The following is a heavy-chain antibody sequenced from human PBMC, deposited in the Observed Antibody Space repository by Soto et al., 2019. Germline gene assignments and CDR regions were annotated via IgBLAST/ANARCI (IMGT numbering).Heavy chain of an antibody. J-gene: IGHJ5*02. V-gene: IGHV1-18*01. CDR1: GYTFTSYA. D-gene: IGHD6-13*01. CDR2: ISTYNGNT. CDR3: ARDAGTDGFDP. Sequence: QVQLVQSGAEVEKPGASVKVSCKASGYTFTSYAISWVRQAPGQGLEWMGRISTYNGNTNYAQKLQGRVTLTTDTSTSTAYMELRSLRSDDTAVYYWARDAGTDGFDPWGQGTLVTVSS.